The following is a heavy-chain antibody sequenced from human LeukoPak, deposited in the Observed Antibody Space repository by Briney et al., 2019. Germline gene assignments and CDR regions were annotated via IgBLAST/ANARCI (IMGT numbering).Heavy chain of an antibody. CDR3: ARQGGSSGWYGQQAFDY. V-gene: IGHV5-51*01. CDR2: IYPGDSDT. CDR1: GYSFTSCW. D-gene: IGHD6-19*01. Sequence: GESLKISCKGSGYSFTSCWIGWVRQMPGKGLEWMGIIYPGDSDTRYSPSFQGQVTISADKSISTAYLQWSSLKASDTAMYYCARQGGSSGWYGQQAFDYWGQGTLVTVSS. J-gene: IGHJ4*02.